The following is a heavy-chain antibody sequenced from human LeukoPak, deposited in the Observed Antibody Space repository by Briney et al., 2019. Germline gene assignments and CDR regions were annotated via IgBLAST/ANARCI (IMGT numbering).Heavy chain of an antibody. CDR1: GYTFTSYG. J-gene: IGHJ5*02. CDR2: ISAYNGNT. CDR3: ARVVLWFGEFGEDWFDP. D-gene: IGHD3-10*01. V-gene: IGHV1-18*01. Sequence: GASVKVSCKASGYTFTSYGISWVRQAPGQGLEWMGWISAYNGNTNYAQKLQGRVTMTTDTSTSTAYMELRSLRSDDTAVYYCARVVLWFGEFGEDWFDPWGQGTLVTVSS.